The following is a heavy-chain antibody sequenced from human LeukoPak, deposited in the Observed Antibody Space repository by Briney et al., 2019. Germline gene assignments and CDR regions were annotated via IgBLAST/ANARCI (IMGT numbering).Heavy chain of an antibody. J-gene: IGHJ4*02. CDR3: ARSSGSYPLDY. V-gene: IGHV3-64*01. CDR2: ISSNGGST. Sequence: GGSLRLSCAASGFTFSSYAMHWVRQAPGKGLEYVSAISSNGGSTYYANPVKGRFTIPRDNSKNTLYLQMGSLRAEDMAVYYCARSSGSYPLDYWGQGTLVTVSS. CDR1: GFTFSSYA. D-gene: IGHD1-26*01.